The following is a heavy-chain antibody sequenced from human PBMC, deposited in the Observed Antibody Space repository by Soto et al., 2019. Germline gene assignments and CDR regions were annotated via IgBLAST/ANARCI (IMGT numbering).Heavy chain of an antibody. J-gene: IGHJ4*02. D-gene: IGHD6-19*01. V-gene: IGHV1-3*01. Sequence: ASVKVSCKASGYTFTSYIIHWVRQAPGQRLEWMGWINADNGNTKYSQNFQGRVTITRDTSASTAYMELSSLRSEDTAVYYCARDRARSTVAGLFDYWGQGTLVTVSS. CDR2: INADNGNT. CDR1: GYTFTSYI. CDR3: ARDRARSTVAGLFDY.